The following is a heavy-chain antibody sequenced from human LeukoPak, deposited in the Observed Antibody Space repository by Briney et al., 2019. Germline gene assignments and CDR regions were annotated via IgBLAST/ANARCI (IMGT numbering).Heavy chain of an antibody. J-gene: IGHJ4*02. CDR1: GGSFSGYY. D-gene: IGHD2-2*01. CDR2: INHSGST. CDR3: AGILSSTSSVDY. V-gene: IGHV4-34*01. Sequence: SEPLSLTCAVYGGSFSGYYWSWIRQPPGKGLEWIGEINHSGSTNYNPSLKSRVTISVDTSKNQFSLKLSSVTAADTAVYYCAGILSSTSSVDYWGQGTLVTVSS.